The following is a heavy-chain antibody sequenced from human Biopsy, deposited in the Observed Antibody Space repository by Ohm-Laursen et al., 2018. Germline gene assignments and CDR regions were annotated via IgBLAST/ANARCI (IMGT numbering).Heavy chain of an antibody. CDR2: LYNTGGT. D-gene: IGHD3-10*01. Sequence: SDTLSLTCTVSGGSISSYQWTWIRQPPGKGLEWIGYLYNTGGTNYNPSLKSRVTISVDTSKNQFSLKLRSVTAADTAVYYWARGEAIIDPRTRAFDYWGQGTLVTVSS. V-gene: IGHV4-59*07. CDR1: GGSISSYQ. J-gene: IGHJ4*02. CDR3: ARGEAIIDPRTRAFDY.